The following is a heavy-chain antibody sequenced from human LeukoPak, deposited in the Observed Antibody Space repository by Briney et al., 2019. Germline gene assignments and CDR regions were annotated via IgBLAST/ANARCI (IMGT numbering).Heavy chain of an antibody. V-gene: IGHV3-7*01. CDR3: ASRIVGTPDYFDY. J-gene: IGHJ4*02. D-gene: IGHD1-26*01. CDR1: GFTFSSYW. Sequence: GGSLRLSCAASGFTFSSYWMSWVRQAPGKGLEWVANIKQDGSERYYVDSVKGRFTISRDNAKNSLYLQMNSLRVEDTAVYYCASRIVGTPDYFDYWGQGTLVTVSS. CDR2: IKQDGSER.